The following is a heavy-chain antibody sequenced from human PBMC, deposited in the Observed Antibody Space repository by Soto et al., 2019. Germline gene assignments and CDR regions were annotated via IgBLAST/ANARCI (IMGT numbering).Heavy chain of an antibody. CDR3: ARDTDSSGWYILGAFDI. CDR2: ISYDGSNK. CDR1: GFTFSSYA. Sequence: QVQLVESGGGVVQPGRSLRLCCAASGFTFSSYAMHWVRQAPGKGLEWVAVISYDGSNKYYADSVKGRFTISRDNSKYTLYLQMNSLRAEDTAVYYCARDTDSSGWYILGAFDIWGQGTMVTVSS. V-gene: IGHV3-30-3*01. D-gene: IGHD6-19*01. J-gene: IGHJ3*02.